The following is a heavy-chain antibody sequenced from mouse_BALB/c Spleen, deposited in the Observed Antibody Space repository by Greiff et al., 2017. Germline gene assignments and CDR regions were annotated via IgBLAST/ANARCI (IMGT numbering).Heavy chain of an antibody. J-gene: IGHJ1*01. CDR2: ISSGGSYT. CDR3: TSNYGNYLYWYFDV. CDR1: GFTFSSYT. V-gene: IGHV5-6-4*01. Sequence: EVHLVESGGGLVKPGGSLKLSCAASGFTFSSYTMSWVRQTPEKRLEWVATISSGGSYTYYPDSVKGRFTISRDNAKNTLYLQMSSLKSEDTAMYYCTSNYGNYLYWYFDVWGAGTTVTVSS. D-gene: IGHD2-1*01.